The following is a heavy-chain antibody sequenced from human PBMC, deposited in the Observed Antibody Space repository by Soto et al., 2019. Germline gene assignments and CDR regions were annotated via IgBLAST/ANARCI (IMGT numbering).Heavy chain of an antibody. Sequence: QVQLVQSGAEVKKPGASVKVSCKASGYTFTSYGISWVRQAPGQGLEWMGWISAYNGNTNYAQKLQGRVTMTTDTSTSTAYMERRSLRSDDTAVYYCARDPRYYDFWSGYPGFDPWGQGTLVTVSS. CDR3: ARDPRYYDFWSGYPGFDP. CDR2: ISAYNGNT. J-gene: IGHJ5*02. V-gene: IGHV1-18*01. D-gene: IGHD3-3*01. CDR1: GYTFTSYG.